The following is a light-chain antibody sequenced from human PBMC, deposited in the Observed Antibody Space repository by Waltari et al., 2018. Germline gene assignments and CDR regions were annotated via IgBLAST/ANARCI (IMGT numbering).Light chain of an antibody. CDR2: AAS. Sequence: EIVLTQSPGTLSLSPGERATLSCRASQSVSRTLAWYQQKPGQAPSLLISAASTRAPDIPDRFSGSGSGTDFSLTISRLEPEDFAVYYCQHYVRLPATFGQGTKVEIK. CDR3: QHYVRLPAT. J-gene: IGKJ1*01. CDR1: QSVSRT. V-gene: IGKV3-20*01.